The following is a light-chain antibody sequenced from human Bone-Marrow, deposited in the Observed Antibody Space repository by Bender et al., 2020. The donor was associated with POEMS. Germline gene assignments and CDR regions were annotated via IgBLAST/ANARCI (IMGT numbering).Light chain of an antibody. J-gene: IGLJ2*01. Sequence: QSVLTQPPSVSGTPGQRVTISCSGSGSNIGGYPVNWYQQLPGTAPRLLIYTNNERPSGIPERFSGSSSGTTVTLTISGVQAEDEADYYCQSADSSGTDIVFGGGTRLTVL. CDR3: QSADSSGTDIV. CDR2: TNN. V-gene: IGLV1-44*01. CDR1: GSNIGGYP.